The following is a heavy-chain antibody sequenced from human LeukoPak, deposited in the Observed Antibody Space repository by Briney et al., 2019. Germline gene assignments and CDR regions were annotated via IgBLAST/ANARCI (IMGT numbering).Heavy chain of an antibody. D-gene: IGHD5-24*01. CDR1: GYSFTRFY. CDR3: AIPPRYTYYFDY. V-gene: IGHV1-46*01. J-gene: IGHJ4*02. Sequence: GASVKVSCKASGYSFTRFYIHWVRQAPGQGLEWMGIINPSEGSTSYAQKFQGRVTITRNTSISTAYMELSSLRSEDTAVYYCAIPPRYTYYFDYWGQGTLVTVSS. CDR2: INPSEGST.